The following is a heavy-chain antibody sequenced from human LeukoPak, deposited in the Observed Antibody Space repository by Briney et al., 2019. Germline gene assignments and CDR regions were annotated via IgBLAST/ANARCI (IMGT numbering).Heavy chain of an antibody. Sequence: GASVKVSCKASGYTFTSYYMHWVRQAPGQGLEWMGIINPSGGSTSYAQKFQGRVTMTRDTCTSTVYMELSSLRSEDTGVYYCARDGVVWQLVSYYYYYYMDVWGKGTTVSVSS. V-gene: IGHV1-46*01. CDR3: ARDGVVWQLVSYYYYYYMDV. D-gene: IGHD6-6*01. CDR1: GYTFTSYY. CDR2: INPSGGST. J-gene: IGHJ6*03.